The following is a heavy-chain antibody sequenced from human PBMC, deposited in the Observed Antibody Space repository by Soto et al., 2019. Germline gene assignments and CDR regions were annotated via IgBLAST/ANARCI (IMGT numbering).Heavy chain of an antibody. V-gene: IGHV1-2*04. CDR3: ARGERWLQLIPRPGAFDI. Sequence: ASVKVSCKASGYTFTGCYMHWVRQAPGQGLEWMGWINPNSGGTNYAQKFQGWVTMTRDTSISTAYMELSRLRSDDTAVYYCARGERWLQLIPRPGAFDIWGQGTMVTVSS. CDR1: GYTFTGCY. D-gene: IGHD5-12*01. CDR2: INPNSGGT. J-gene: IGHJ3*02.